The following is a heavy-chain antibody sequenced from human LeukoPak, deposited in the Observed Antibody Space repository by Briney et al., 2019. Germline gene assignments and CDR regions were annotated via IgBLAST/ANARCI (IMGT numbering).Heavy chain of an antibody. Sequence: GESLKISCKGSGYSFTSYWTGWVRQMPGKGLEWMGIIYPGDSDTRYSPSFQGQVTISADKSISTAYLQWSSLKASDTAMYYCASARFIAAANDAFDIWGQGTMVTVSS. CDR3: ASARFIAAANDAFDI. CDR2: IYPGDSDT. V-gene: IGHV5-51*01. J-gene: IGHJ3*02. CDR1: GYSFTSYW. D-gene: IGHD6-13*01.